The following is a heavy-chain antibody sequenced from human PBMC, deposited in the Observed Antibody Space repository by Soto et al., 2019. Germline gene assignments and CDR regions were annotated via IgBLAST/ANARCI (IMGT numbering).Heavy chain of an antibody. CDR2: ISGSGGST. Sequence: GGSLRLSCAASGFTLSSYWMHWVRQAPGKGLEWVSAISGSGGSTYYADSVKGRFTISRDNSKNTLYLQMNSLRAEDTAVYYSAKEDYDFWSGYFEVYYYGMDVWGQGTTVTVSS. CDR1: GFTLSSYW. CDR3: AKEDYDFWSGYFEVYYYGMDV. J-gene: IGHJ6*02. D-gene: IGHD3-3*01. V-gene: IGHV3-23*01.